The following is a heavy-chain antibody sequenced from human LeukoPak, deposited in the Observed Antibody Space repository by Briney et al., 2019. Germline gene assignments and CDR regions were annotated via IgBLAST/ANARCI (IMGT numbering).Heavy chain of an antibody. CDR3: ARWGYCSGGTCYPRGFDY. Sequence: PGGSLRLSCAASGFTFSNYWMHWVRQGPGKGLVWVSRIRSDGTSTSYADSVKGRFTISRDNAKNTLYLQMNSLRAEDTAVYYCARWGYCSGGTCYPRGFDYWGQGTLVTVSS. CDR1: GFTFSNYW. J-gene: IGHJ4*02. D-gene: IGHD2-15*01. V-gene: IGHV3-74*01. CDR2: IRSDGTST.